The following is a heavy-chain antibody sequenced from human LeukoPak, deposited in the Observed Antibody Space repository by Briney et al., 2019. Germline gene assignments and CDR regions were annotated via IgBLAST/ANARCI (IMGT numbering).Heavy chain of an antibody. J-gene: IGHJ4*02. CDR1: GFTFNTYW. D-gene: IGHD2-8*02. V-gene: IGHV3-7*01. CDR3: ARADQPGSVDY. CDR2: INEHGSEK. Sequence: GGSLRLSCEASGFTFNTYWMSWVRQAPGKGLEYVANINEHGSEKYYVNSVKGRFTISRDNAKNSLYLQMNSLRAEDTAVYSCARADQPGSVDYWGQGTLVTVSS.